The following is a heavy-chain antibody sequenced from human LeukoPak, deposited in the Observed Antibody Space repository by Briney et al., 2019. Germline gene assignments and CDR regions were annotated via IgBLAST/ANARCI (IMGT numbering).Heavy chain of an antibody. D-gene: IGHD3-10*01. CDR3: AKDQTWFGELSHYGMDV. CDR2: ISYDGSNK. V-gene: IGHV3-30*18. CDR1: GFTFSSYG. Sequence: PGRSLRLSCAASGFTFSSYGMHWVRQAPGKGLEWVAVISYDGSNKYYADSVKGRFTISRDNSKNTLYLQMNSLRAEDTAVYYCAKDQTWFGELSHYGMDVWGQGTTVTVSS. J-gene: IGHJ6*02.